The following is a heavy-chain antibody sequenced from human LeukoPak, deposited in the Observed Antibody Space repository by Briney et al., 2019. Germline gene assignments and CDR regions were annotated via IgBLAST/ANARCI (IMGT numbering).Heavy chain of an antibody. V-gene: IGHV4-4*07. CDR2: IYTSGST. Sequence: SETLSLTCTVSGGSISSYYWSWIRQPAGKGLEWIGRIYTSGSTNYNPSLKSRVTMSVDTSKNQFSLKLSSVTAADTAVYYCGRSPHMGASPEYYFDYWGQGTLVTVSS. J-gene: IGHJ4*02. CDR1: GGSISSYY. CDR3: GRSPHMGASPEYYFDY. D-gene: IGHD1-26*01.